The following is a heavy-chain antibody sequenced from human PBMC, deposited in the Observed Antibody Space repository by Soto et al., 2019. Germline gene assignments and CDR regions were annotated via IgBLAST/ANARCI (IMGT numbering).Heavy chain of an antibody. Sequence: EVHLLESGGNLVQPGMSLRLSCAASGFIFSDYAMTWVRQAPGKGLEWVSTISGTRGRHRNTFYTASVKGRFTVTRDNSTNTLLLEMNSLRVEDTAVYYCAKTMSRLGGYDLNWFAPWGQGTLVTVSS. D-gene: IGHD5-12*01. CDR2: ISGTRGRHRNT. CDR1: GFIFSDYA. V-gene: IGHV3-23*01. J-gene: IGHJ5*02. CDR3: AKTMSRLGGYDLNWFAP.